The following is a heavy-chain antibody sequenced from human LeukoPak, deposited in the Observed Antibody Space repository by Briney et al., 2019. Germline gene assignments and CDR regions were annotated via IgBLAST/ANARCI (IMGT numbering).Heavy chain of an antibody. CDR1: GGTFSSYA. J-gene: IGHJ4*02. Sequence: SVKVSCRASGGTFSSYAISWVRQAPGQGLEWMGGIIPIFGTANYAQKFQGRVTITADESTSTAYMELSSLRSEDTAVYYCAREIGSGSYWGPVGYWGQGTLVTVSS. D-gene: IGHD3-10*01. CDR3: AREIGSGSYWGPVGY. V-gene: IGHV1-69*13. CDR2: IIPIFGTA.